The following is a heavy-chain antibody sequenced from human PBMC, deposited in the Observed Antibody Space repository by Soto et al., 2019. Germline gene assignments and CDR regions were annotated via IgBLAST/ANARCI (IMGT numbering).Heavy chain of an antibody. J-gene: IGHJ6*02. Sequence: SVKVSCKASGGTFSSYAISWVRQAPGQGLEWMGGIIPIFGTANCAQKFQGRVTITADESTSTAYMELSSLRSEDTAVYYCARGMDIVVVPAAMAHYYYYGMDVWGQGTTVTVSS. V-gene: IGHV1-69*13. D-gene: IGHD2-2*03. CDR3: ARGMDIVVVPAAMAHYYYYGMDV. CDR2: IIPIFGTA. CDR1: GGTFSSYA.